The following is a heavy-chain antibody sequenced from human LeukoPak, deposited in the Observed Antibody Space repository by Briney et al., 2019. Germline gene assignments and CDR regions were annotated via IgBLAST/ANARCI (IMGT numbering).Heavy chain of an antibody. Sequence: GESLRLSCAASGFTVSSNYMNWVRQAPGKGLEWVSSISRSSSHIYYADSVKGRFTISRDNAKNSLYLQMNSLRAEDTAVYYCARDVVSGSYYYFDYWGQGTLVTVSS. D-gene: IGHD1-26*01. J-gene: IGHJ4*02. V-gene: IGHV3-21*01. CDR2: ISRSSSHI. CDR3: ARDVVSGSYYYFDY. CDR1: GFTVSSNY.